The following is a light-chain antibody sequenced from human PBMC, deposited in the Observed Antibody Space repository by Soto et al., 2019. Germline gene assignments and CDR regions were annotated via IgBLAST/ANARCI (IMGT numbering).Light chain of an antibody. Sequence: QSVLTQPPSASRTPGQRVTISCSGSSSNIGSNPVSWYQQLPGTTPKSLIYSDNQRPSGVPDRISGSRSGTSASLAISGLQSEDEAEYYCAAWDDSLRGRVFGGGTKLTV. CDR1: SSNIGSNP. CDR3: AAWDDSLRGRV. V-gene: IGLV1-44*01. CDR2: SDN. J-gene: IGLJ2*01.